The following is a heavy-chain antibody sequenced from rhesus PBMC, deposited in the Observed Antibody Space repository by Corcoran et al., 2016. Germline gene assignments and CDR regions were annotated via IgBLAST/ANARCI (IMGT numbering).Heavy chain of an antibody. CDR3: ARELTWFFDY. Sequence: QVQLQESGPGVVKPSETLSLTCAVSGGSISDSYRWSWIRQPPGKGLEWIGYIYGSSTSTNYNPSLKSRVNISKDTSKNQFSLKLSSVTAADTAVYYCARELTWFFDYWGQGVLVTVSS. J-gene: IGHJ4*01. D-gene: IGHD1-38*01. CDR2: IYGSSTST. CDR1: GGSISDSYR. V-gene: IGHV4S10*01.